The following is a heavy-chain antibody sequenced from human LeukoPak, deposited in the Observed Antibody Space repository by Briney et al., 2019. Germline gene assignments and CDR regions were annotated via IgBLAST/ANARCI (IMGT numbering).Heavy chain of an antibody. Sequence: SETLSLTCAVYGGSFSGYYWSWIRQPPGKGLEWIGEINHSGSTNYNPSLKSRVTISVDTSKNQFSLKLSSVTAADTAVYYCARGRWFDPWGQGTLVTVSS. J-gene: IGHJ5*02. CDR3: ARGRWFDP. CDR1: GGSFSGYY. V-gene: IGHV4-34*01. CDR2: INHSGST.